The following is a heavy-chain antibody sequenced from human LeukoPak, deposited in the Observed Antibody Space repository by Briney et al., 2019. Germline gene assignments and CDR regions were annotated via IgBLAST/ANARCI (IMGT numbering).Heavy chain of an antibody. Sequence: GGSLRLSCAASGFTFSSYAMSWVRQAPGKGLEWVSAISGSGGSTYYADSVKGRFTISRDNSKNTLYLQMNSLRAEDTAVYYCAKVGHVITFGGASYWGQGTLVTVSS. V-gene: IGHV3-23*01. D-gene: IGHD3-16*01. CDR2: ISGSGGST. CDR1: GFTFSSYA. J-gene: IGHJ4*02. CDR3: AKVGHVITFGGASY.